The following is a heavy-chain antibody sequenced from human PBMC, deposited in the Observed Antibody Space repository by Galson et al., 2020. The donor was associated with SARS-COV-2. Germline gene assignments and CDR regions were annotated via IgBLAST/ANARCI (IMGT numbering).Heavy chain of an antibody. D-gene: IGHD2-2*01. Sequence: SQTLSLTCAVYGGTFSGYSWTWIRQSPGKGLEWIGEINSGGNTNYSPSLRSRVTLSVDTSKNQFSLKLRSVTAADTALYYCARGHRVVVPLLCLGLGPCYSYYYMDVGAKGTTVTVSS. J-gene: IGHJ6*03. CDR1: GGTFSGYS. V-gene: IGHV4-34*01. CDR3: ARGHRVVVPLLCLGLGPCYSYYYMDV. CDR2: INSGGNT.